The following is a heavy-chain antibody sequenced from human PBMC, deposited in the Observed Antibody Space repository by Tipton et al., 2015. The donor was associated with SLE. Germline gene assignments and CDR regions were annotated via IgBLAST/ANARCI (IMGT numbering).Heavy chain of an antibody. CDR3: ARFFSAIDY. J-gene: IGHJ4*02. V-gene: IGHV4-34*01. CDR1: GGSISSSSSYY. D-gene: IGHD2/OR15-2a*01. Sequence: TLSLTCAVYGGSISSSSSYYWAWIRQPPGKGVEWIGEINHRGSTNYNPSLKSRVTISVDTSKNQFSLKLRSVTAADTAVYYCARFFSAIDYWGQGTLVTVSS. CDR2: INHRGST.